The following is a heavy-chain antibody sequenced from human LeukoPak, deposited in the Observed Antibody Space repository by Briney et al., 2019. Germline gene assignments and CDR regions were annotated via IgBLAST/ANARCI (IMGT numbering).Heavy chain of an antibody. Sequence: PGGSLRLSCAASGFTFSSYWMHWVRQAPGKGLVWVSRINSDGSSTSYADSVKGRFTISRDNAKNTLYLQMNSLRAEDTAVYYCAKESSSWYNRGGYDYWGQGTLVTVSS. J-gene: IGHJ4*02. CDR3: AKESSSWYNRGGYDY. V-gene: IGHV3-74*01. CDR1: GFTFSSYW. D-gene: IGHD6-13*01. CDR2: INSDGSST.